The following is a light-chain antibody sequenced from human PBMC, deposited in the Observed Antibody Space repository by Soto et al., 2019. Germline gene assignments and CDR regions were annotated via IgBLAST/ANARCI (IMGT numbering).Light chain of an antibody. CDR2: GAS. Sequence: EIVLTQSPGTLSLSPGDRATLSCRASQSVSRSYLGWYQQKPGQAPRLLIYGASTRATGIPARFSGSGSGTEFTLTISSLQSEDFEVYYCQQYNNWPRTLGQGTKVDIK. J-gene: IGKJ1*01. CDR1: QSVSRSY. V-gene: IGKV3-15*01. CDR3: QQYNNWPRT.